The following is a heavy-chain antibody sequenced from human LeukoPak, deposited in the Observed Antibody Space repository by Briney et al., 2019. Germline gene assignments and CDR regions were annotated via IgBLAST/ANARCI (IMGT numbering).Heavy chain of an antibody. CDR1: GFTFSSYA. J-gene: IGHJ6*02. V-gene: IGHV3-23*01. CDR2: ISGSGGST. D-gene: IGHD4-17*01. CDR3: AKDRHGDYYYYGMDV. Sequence: PPGGSLRLSCVASGFTFSSYAMSWVRQAPGKGLEWVSAISGSGGSTYYADSVKGRFTISRDNSKNTLYLQMNSLRAEDTAVYYCAKDRHGDYYYYGMDVWGQGTTVTVSS.